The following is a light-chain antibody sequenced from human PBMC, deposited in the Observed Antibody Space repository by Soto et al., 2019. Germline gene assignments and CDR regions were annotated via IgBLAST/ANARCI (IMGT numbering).Light chain of an antibody. V-gene: IGLV2-11*01. CDR3: CSYSGSYSYV. CDR1: SSDVGGYSY. J-gene: IGLJ1*01. Sequence: QSVLTQPHSVSRSPGQSATISCTGTSSDVGGYSYVSWYQQHPGKAPQLIIYDVTERPSGVPDRFSGSKSGNTASLTISGLQAEDEADYYCCSYSGSYSYVFGIGTKVTVL. CDR2: DVT.